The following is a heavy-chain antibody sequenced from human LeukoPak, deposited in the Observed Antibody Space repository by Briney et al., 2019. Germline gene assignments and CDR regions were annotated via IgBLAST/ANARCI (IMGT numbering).Heavy chain of an antibody. Sequence: GGCLRLSCAASGFTFSSYWMHWVRQAPGKGLVWVSRINSDGSSTSYADSVKGRFTISRDNAKNTLYLQMNSLRAEDTAVYYCARDQVSSGWYGGGIDYWGQGTLVTVSS. CDR2: INSDGSST. V-gene: IGHV3-74*01. CDR1: GFTFSSYW. CDR3: ARDQVSSGWYGGGIDY. J-gene: IGHJ4*02. D-gene: IGHD6-19*01.